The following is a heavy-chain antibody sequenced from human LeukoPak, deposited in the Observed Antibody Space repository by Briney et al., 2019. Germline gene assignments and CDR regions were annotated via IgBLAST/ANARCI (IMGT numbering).Heavy chain of an antibody. CDR1: GGTFSSYA. J-gene: IGHJ6*02. CDR3: ARQADYYYYYGMDV. Sequence: GASVKVSCKASGGTFSSYAISWVRQAPGQGLEWMGWISAYNGNTNYAQKLQGRVTMTTDTSTSTAYMELRSLRSDDTAVYYCARQADYYYYYGMDVWGQGTTVTVSS. CDR2: ISAYNGNT. V-gene: IGHV1-18*01.